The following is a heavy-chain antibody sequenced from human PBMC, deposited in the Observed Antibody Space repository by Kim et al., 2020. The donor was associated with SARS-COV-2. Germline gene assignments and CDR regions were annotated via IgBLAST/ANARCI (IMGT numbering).Heavy chain of an antibody. CDR1: GYTFTSYA. J-gene: IGHJ4*02. V-gene: IGHV1-3*01. CDR3: ARQGGESGYDLPFSY. D-gene: IGHD5-12*01. Sequence: ASVKVSCKASGYTFTSYAMHWVRQAPGQRLEWMGWINAGNGNTKYSQKFQGRVTITRDTSASTAYMELSSLRSEDTAVYYCARQGGESGYDLPFSYWGQGTLVTVSS. CDR2: INAGNGNT.